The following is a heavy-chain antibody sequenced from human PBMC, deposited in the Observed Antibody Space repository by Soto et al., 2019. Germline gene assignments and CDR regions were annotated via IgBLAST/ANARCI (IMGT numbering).Heavy chain of an antibody. V-gene: IGHV4-39*01. CDR2: IYYSGST. Sequence: SETLSLTCTVSGGSISSSSYYWGWIRQPPGKGLEWIGSIYYSGSTYYNPSLKSRVTISVDTSKNQFSLKLSSVTAADTAVYYCARXVGKEQLVYFYYYYGMDVWGQGTTVTVS. D-gene: IGHD6-6*01. CDR1: GGSISSSSYY. CDR3: ARXVGKEQLVYFYYYYGMDV. J-gene: IGHJ6*02.